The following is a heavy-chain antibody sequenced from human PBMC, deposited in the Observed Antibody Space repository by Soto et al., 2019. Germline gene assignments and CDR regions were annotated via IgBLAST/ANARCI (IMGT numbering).Heavy chain of an antibody. V-gene: IGHV1-18*01. Sequence: QVQLVQSGAEVKKPGASVKVSCKASGYTFTSYRISWVRQAPGQGLEWMGWISAYNGHTNYAQKLQGRVTMTTDTSTSTAFMELRSLRSDDTAVYYCARVDLEGRYFDRLDYWGQGTLVTVSS. CDR1: GYTFTSYR. CDR3: ARVDLEGRYFDRLDY. D-gene: IGHD3-9*01. CDR2: ISAYNGHT. J-gene: IGHJ4*02.